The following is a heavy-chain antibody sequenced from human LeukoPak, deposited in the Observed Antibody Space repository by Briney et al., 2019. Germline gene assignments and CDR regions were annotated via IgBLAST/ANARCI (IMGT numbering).Heavy chain of an antibody. Sequence: GGSLRLSCAASGFTFSSCGMHWVRQAPGKGLEWVAVMSSDGSNIYYADSVRGRFTISRDNSKNTLYLQMNSLRAEDTALYYCAKDLATGTTSLYAFDIWGQGTMVSVSS. J-gene: IGHJ3*02. V-gene: IGHV3-30*18. CDR1: GFTFSSCG. D-gene: IGHD1-1*01. CDR3: AKDLATGTTSLYAFDI. CDR2: MSSDGSNI.